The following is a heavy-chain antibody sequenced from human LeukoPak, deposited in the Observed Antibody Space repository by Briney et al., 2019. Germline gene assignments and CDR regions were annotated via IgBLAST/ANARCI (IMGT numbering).Heavy chain of an antibody. CDR2: ISSSGDRT. J-gene: IGHJ6*02. V-gene: IGHV3-23*01. D-gene: IGHD4-23*01. CDR1: GFTFSSYA. Sequence: GGSLRLSCAASGFTFSSYAMHWVRQAPGKGLEWVAAISSSGDRTYFVDSVRGRFTISRDNSKNTFYLQMSSLGVDDTAVYYCAKDGGGAGPLVYYYGMDVWGQGTTVTVSS. CDR3: AKDGGGAGPLVYYYGMDV.